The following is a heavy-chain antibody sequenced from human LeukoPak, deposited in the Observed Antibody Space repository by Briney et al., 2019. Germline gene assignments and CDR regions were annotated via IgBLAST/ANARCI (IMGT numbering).Heavy chain of an antibody. V-gene: IGHV4-39*07. CDR3: ARTTPKYSRSWYAPVLDWFDP. J-gene: IGHJ5*02. Sequence: SETLSLTCTVSGGSISTNNYYWGWIRQPPGKGLEWIGEINHSGSTNYNPSLKSRVTISVDTSKNQFSLKLSSVTAADTAVYYCARTTPKYSRSWYAPVLDWFDPWGQGTLVTVSS. D-gene: IGHD6-13*01. CDR2: INHSGST. CDR1: GGSISTNNYY.